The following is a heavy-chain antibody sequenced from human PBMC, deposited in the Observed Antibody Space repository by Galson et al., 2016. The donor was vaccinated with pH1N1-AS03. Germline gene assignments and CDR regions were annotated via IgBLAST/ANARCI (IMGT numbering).Heavy chain of an antibody. Sequence: SLRLSCAASGFTFSSYAMYWVRQAPGKGLEYVSDISGNGVSTYYANSVKGRFTISRDNSENTLYLQMDSLRAEDMAVYYCARGPVSDSTDWFPPPDSWGQGTLVTVSS. CDR3: ARGPVSDSTDWFPPPDS. J-gene: IGHJ4*02. D-gene: IGHD3-9*01. CDR1: GFTFSSYA. V-gene: IGHV3-64*01. CDR2: ISGNGVST.